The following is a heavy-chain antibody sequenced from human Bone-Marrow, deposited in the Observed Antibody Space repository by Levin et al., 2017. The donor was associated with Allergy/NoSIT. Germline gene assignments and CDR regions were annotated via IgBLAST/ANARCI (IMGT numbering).Heavy chain of an antibody. D-gene: IGHD1-26*01. CDR1: GFTFSASA. V-gene: IGHV3-73*01. Sequence: GGSLRLSCEASGFTFSASAMHWVRQASGKGLEWVGRIRTKTNSYETKFAASVRGRFTISRDDSENMVYLQMNSLKTEDTAVYYCTRPSPGGTYYSWGQGTRVTVSS. CDR2: IRTKTNSYET. CDR3: TRPSPGGTYYS. J-gene: IGHJ4*02.